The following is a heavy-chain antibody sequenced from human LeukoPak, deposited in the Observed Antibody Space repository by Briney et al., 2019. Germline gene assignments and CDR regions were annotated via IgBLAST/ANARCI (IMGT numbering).Heavy chain of an antibody. V-gene: IGHV1-2*02. J-gene: IGHJ3*02. CDR2: INPDSGGT. Sequence: ASVKVSCKASGYTFTGYYMHWVRQAPGHGLEWMGWINPDSGGTNYAQKFQGRVTMTRDTSINTAYMELSGLISEDTAVYFCARGRLRYFDSGALDIWGQGTMVTVSS. D-gene: IGHD3-9*01. CDR1: GYTFTGYY. CDR3: ARGRLRYFDSGALDI.